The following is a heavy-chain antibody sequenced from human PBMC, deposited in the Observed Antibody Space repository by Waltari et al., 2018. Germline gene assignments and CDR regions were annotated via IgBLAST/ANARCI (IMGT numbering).Heavy chain of an antibody. CDR3: AKGISGTNGLLDY. V-gene: IGHV3-23*01. J-gene: IGHJ4*02. Sequence: EVQLLESGGYLAQPGGSLRLSCAASGFTFSSSPMGWVRQAPGKGLEWVSTFSISGTTHYADSVQGRFTISRDNSKSTLSLQMNSLRAEDTAIYYCAKGISGTNGLLDYWGQETLVTVSS. CDR1: GFTFSSSP. CDR2: FSISGTT. D-gene: IGHD1-26*01.